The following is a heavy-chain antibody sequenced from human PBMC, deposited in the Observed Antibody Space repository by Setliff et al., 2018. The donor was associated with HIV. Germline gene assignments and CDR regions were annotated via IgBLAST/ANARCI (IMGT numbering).Heavy chain of an antibody. CDR2: IYYSGST. D-gene: IGHD2-8*01. V-gene: IGHV4-39*07. J-gene: IGHJ4*02. CDR3: ARVRPLGYCSTGACPPDY. CDR1: GGSISSSNYY. Sequence: SETLSLTCTVSGGSISSSNYYWGWIRQPPGKGLEWIGSIYYSGSTYYNLSLKSRVTISVDTSKNQFSLKLSSVTAADTAVYYCARVRPLGYCSTGACPPDYWGQGTLVTVSS.